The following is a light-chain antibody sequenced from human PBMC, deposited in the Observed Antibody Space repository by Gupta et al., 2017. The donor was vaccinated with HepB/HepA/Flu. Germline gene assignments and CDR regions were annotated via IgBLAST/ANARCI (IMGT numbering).Light chain of an antibody. J-gene: IGLJ2*01. V-gene: IGLV3-25*03. CDR3: QSADSSGTYVV. CDR2: KDS. Sequence: SYELTQPPSVSVSPVQTARITCSGDALPKQYAYWYQQKPGQAPVLVIYKDSERPSGIPERFSGSSSGTTVTLTISGVQAEDEAVYYCQSADSSGTYVVFGGGTKLTVL. CDR1: ALPKQY.